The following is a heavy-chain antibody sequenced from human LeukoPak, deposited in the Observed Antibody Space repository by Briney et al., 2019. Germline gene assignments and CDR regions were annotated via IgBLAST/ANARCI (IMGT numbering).Heavy chain of an antibody. CDR1: GGSTTSYY. D-gene: IGHD6-6*01. Sequence: ETLSLTPTVSGGSTTSYYGSWIRHPAGKGPEWIGRFYSSGSTTYNPSLKSRVTMSVATYKNQFSLKLTSVTAADTAVYYCARGGGEYSSSDYWGQGKLVTVSS. V-gene: IGHV4-4*07. J-gene: IGHJ4*02. CDR3: ARGGGEYSSSDY. CDR2: FYSSGST.